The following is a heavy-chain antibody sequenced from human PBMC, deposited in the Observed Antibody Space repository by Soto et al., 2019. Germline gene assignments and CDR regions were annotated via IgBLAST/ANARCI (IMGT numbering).Heavy chain of an antibody. CDR1: GYTFTSYG. Sequence: GASVKVSCKASGYTFTSYGISWVRQAPGQGLEWMGWISAYNGNTNYAQKLQGRVTMTTDTSTSTAYMELRSLRSDDTAVYYCARDGTTVTPSFEFDYRGQGTLVPVSS. CDR3: ARDGTTVTPSFEFDY. D-gene: IGHD4-17*01. J-gene: IGHJ4*02. V-gene: IGHV1-18*01. CDR2: ISAYNGNT.